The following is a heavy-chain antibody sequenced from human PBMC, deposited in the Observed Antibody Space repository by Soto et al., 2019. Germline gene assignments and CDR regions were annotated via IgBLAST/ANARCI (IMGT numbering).Heavy chain of an antibody. CDR3: ARGCSSTSCQNWFDP. CDR1: GGTFSSYA. Sequence: QVQLVQSGAEVKKPGSSVKVSCKASGGTFSSYAISWVRQAPGQGLEWMGGIIPIFGTANYAQKFQGRVTITADESTSTAYMELSSLRTEDTAVYCCARGCSSTSCQNWFDPWGQGTLVTVSS. V-gene: IGHV1-69*01. D-gene: IGHD2-2*01. CDR2: IIPIFGTA. J-gene: IGHJ5*02.